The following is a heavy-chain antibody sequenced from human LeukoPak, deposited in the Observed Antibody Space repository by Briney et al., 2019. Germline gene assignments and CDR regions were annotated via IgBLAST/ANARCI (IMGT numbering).Heavy chain of an antibody. CDR1: GFTFSSYA. V-gene: IGHV3-23*01. D-gene: IGHD1-26*01. J-gene: IGHJ4*02. Sequence: PGGSLRLSCAASGFTFSSYAMSWVRQAPGKGLEWVSAISGSGGSTYYADSVKGRFTISRDRSKSTLYLQMNSLRAEDTAVYYCAKLKGYVGATNWYYFDYWGQGTLVTVSS. CDR2: ISGSGGST. CDR3: AKLKGYVGATNWYYFDY.